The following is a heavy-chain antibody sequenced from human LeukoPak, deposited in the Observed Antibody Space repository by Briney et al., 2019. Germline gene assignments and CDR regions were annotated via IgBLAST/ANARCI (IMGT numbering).Heavy chain of an antibody. CDR1: GYTFTSYD. V-gene: IGHV1-8*01. D-gene: IGHD3-3*01. Sequence: ASVKVSCKASGYTFTSYDINWVRQAPGQGLEWMGWMNPNSGNTGYAQKFQGRVTMTRNTSISTAYMELSSLRSEDTAVYYCTSAGFDYDFWSGYYRYWGQGTLVTVSS. CDR2: MNPNSGNT. CDR3: TSAGFDYDFWSGYYRY. J-gene: IGHJ4*02.